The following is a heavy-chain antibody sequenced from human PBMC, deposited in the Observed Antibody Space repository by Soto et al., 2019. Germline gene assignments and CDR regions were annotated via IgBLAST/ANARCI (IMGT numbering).Heavy chain of an antibody. J-gene: IGHJ4*02. CDR3: ARDHCSSSKCYVEY. V-gene: IGHV1-18*01. CDR2: ISTYNGNT. CDR1: GYTFARSG. Sequence: QVQLVQSGAEVKKPGASVKVSCKASGYTFARSGISWVRQAPGRGLEWGGWISTYNGNTNYALKRQGRVIMTADTSTSTAYMELRSLRSDDTAVYYCARDHCSSSKCYVEYWGQGTLVTVSS. D-gene: IGHD6-13*01.